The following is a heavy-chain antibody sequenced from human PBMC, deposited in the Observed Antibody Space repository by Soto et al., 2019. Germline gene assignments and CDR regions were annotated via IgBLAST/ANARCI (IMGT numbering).Heavy chain of an antibody. CDR3: AREVCSGGSCYSRHFDY. J-gene: IGHJ4*02. D-gene: IGHD2-15*01. Sequence: GASVKVSCKASGGTFSSYTISWVRQAPGQRLEWMGRIIPILGIANYEQKFQGRVTITADKSTSTAYMELSSLRSEDTAVYYCAREVCSGGSCYSRHFDYWGQGTLVTVSS. CDR1: GGTFSSYT. V-gene: IGHV1-69*04. CDR2: IIPILGIA.